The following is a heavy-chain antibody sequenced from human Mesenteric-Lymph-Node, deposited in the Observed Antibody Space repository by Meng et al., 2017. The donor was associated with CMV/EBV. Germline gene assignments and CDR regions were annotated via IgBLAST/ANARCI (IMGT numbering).Heavy chain of an antibody. CDR1: GYTFTGYY. Sequence: ASVKVSCKASGYTFTGYYMHWVRQAPGQGLEWMGWMNPNSGDTNYAQKFQGRVTMTRDTSISTAYMELSRLRSDDTAVYSCARDAGTLPNYFDYWGQGTLVTVSS. CDR2: MNPNSGDT. D-gene: IGHD3-10*01. J-gene: IGHJ4*02. V-gene: IGHV1-2*02. CDR3: ARDAGTLPNYFDY.